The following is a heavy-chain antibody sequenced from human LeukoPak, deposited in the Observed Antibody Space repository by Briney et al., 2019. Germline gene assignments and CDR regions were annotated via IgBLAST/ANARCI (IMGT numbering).Heavy chain of an antibody. V-gene: IGHV4-34*12. CDR2: IIHSVST. CDR3: ARRYPRPRDYFDY. Sequence: SETLSLTCTGYGGSFNTYYWSWIRQPPGKGLEWIGEIIHSVSTTYNPSLKSRVTISVDTSKNQFSLNLSSVTAADTGVYYCARRYPRPRDYFDYWGQGTLVTVSS. J-gene: IGHJ4*02. D-gene: IGHD1-26*01. CDR1: GGSFNTYY.